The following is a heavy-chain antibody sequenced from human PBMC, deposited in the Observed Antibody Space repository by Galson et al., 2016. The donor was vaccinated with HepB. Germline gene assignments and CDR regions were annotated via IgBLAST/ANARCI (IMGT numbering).Heavy chain of an antibody. CDR1: GFTFSSYA. CDR3: AKDLGTVAGTKREDFQH. CDR2: ISGSGGST. V-gene: IGHV3-23*01. D-gene: IGHD6-19*01. J-gene: IGHJ1*01. Sequence: SLRLSCAASGFTFSSYAMSWVRQAPGKGLKWVSGISGSGGSTFYADSVKGRFTISRDKSKNTLYLQMNSLRAEDTAVYYCAKDLGTVAGTKREDFQHWGQGTLVTVSS.